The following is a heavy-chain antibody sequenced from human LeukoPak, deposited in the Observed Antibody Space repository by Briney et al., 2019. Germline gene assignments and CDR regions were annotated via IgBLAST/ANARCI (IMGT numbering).Heavy chain of an antibody. CDR1: GYTFSDYY. CDR3: ARSSRLQSPSGTDY. D-gene: IGHD3-10*01. CDR2: MNARSGGT. Sequence: ASVKVSCKTSGYTFSDYYMHWVRQAPGQGLEWMGWMNARSGGTNYAQNLKGRVTMTRDTSINTAYMELSSLTSDDTALYYCARSSRLQSPSGTDYWGQGTLVTVSS. J-gene: IGHJ4*02. V-gene: IGHV1-2*02.